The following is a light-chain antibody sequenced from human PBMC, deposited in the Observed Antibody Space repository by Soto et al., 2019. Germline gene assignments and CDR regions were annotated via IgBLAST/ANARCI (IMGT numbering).Light chain of an antibody. J-gene: IGKJ1*01. CDR3: QHYDTSRP. Sequence: EIVLTQSPGTLSLSPGERATLSCRASQSVSSNFLAWYQQKPGQAPRLLVYGTSNRAPGIPDRFVGRGSGADFILIISRLEPEDFAVYYCQHYDTSRPFGQGTKVEFK. V-gene: IGKV3-20*01. CDR2: GTS. CDR1: QSVSSNF.